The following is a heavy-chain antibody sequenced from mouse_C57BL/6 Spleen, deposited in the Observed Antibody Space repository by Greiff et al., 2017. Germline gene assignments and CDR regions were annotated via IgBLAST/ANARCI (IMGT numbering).Heavy chain of an antibody. D-gene: IGHD2-5*01. CDR2: INPYNGGT. CDR1: GYTFTDYY. Sequence: VQLQQSGPVLVKPGASVKMSCKASGYTFTDYYMNWVKQSHGKSLEWIGVINPYNGGTSYNQKFKGKATLTVDKSSSTAYMELNSLTTEDSAVYYCARGSNYGFAYWGQGTLVTVSA. CDR3: ARGSNYGFAY. J-gene: IGHJ3*01. V-gene: IGHV1-19*01.